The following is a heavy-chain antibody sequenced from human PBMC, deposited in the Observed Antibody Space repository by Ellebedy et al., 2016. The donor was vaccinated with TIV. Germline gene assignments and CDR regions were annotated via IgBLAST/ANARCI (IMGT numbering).Heavy chain of an antibody. CDR1: GYTFATYD. Sequence: AASVKVSCKASGYTFATYDVTWVRQATGQGLEWMGWMSPDTGKTGCAPKFQGRVTMTRNTSISTAYLELNSLTSEDTAVYYCTRGGTKGENNWFDPWGQGTLVIVSS. CDR2: MSPDTGKT. V-gene: IGHV1-8*02. D-gene: IGHD3-10*01. J-gene: IGHJ5*02. CDR3: TRGGTKGENNWFDP.